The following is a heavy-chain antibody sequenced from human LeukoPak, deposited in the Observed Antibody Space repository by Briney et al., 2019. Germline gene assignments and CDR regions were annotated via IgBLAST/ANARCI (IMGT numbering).Heavy chain of an antibody. J-gene: IGHJ5*02. Sequence: GGSLRLSCAASGFTFSSYWMTWVRQAPGKGLKWVANINQDGSEKYYVDSVKGRFTISRDNARNSLYLQMNSLRAEDTAVYYCARGGRGWFDPWGQGTLVTVSS. V-gene: IGHV3-7*01. CDR3: ARGGRGWFDP. CDR2: INQDGSEK. D-gene: IGHD3-10*01. CDR1: GFTFSSYW.